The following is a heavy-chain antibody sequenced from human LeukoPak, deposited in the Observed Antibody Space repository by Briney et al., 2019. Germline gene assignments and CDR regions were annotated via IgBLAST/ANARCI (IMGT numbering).Heavy chain of an antibody. J-gene: IGHJ4*02. CDR3: ARSPSTGYDHFDY. D-gene: IGHD3-9*01. V-gene: IGHV3-48*03. Sequence: GGSLRLSCAISGFTLSSHEMNWVRQAPGKGLEWISYISNSGYTTHYADSVKGRFTISRDDAESSLYLQMNSLRVDDTSVYYCARSPSTGYDHFDYWGRGTLVTVSS. CDR1: GFTLSSHE. CDR2: ISNSGYTT.